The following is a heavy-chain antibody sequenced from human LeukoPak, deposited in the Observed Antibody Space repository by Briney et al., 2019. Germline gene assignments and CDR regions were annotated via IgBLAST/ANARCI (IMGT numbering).Heavy chain of an antibody. Sequence: SETLSLTCGVYGGSFSGYYWTWIRQFPGMGLEWIGEIIHSGSTNYNPSLTSRVTLSVDTSKNQFSLKLSSVTAADTAVCYCARDFWSGYYSAFDIWGQGTMVTVSS. CDR2: IIHSGST. V-gene: IGHV4-34*12. J-gene: IGHJ3*02. D-gene: IGHD3-3*01. CDR3: ARDFWSGYYSAFDI. CDR1: GGSFSGYY.